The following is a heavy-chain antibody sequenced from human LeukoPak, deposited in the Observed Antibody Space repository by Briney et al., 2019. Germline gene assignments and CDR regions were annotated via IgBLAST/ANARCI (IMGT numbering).Heavy chain of an antibody. V-gene: IGHV3-21*01. CDR3: ARDREQGLVRPVDYFDY. D-gene: IGHD6-19*01. J-gene: IGHJ4*02. CDR2: ISSSSNYK. Sequence: GGSLRLSCAASGFTFSSYNMNWVRQAPGKGLEWVSSISSSSNYKHYADSVKGRFTISRDNSKNSVYLQMNSLRAEHTAIYDCARDREQGLVRPVDYFDYWGQGTLVTVSS. CDR1: GFTFSSYN.